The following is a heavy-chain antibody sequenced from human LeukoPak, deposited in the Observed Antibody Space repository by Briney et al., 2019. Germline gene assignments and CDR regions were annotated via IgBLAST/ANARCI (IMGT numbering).Heavy chain of an antibody. V-gene: IGHV3-7*01. J-gene: IGHJ6*02. CDR2: IKQDGSEK. Sequence: GGSLRLSCAASGFTFSSYWMSWVRQAPGKGLEWVANIKQDGSEKYYVDSVKGRFTISRDNAKNSLYLQMNSLRAEGTAVYYCARHVLVRGVIILDYYGMDVWGQGTTVTVSS. CDR3: ARHVLVRGVIILDYYGMDV. D-gene: IGHD3-10*01. CDR1: GFTFSSYW.